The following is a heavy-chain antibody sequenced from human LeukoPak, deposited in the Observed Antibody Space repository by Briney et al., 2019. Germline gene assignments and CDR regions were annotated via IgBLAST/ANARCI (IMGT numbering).Heavy chain of an antibody. D-gene: IGHD6-6*01. V-gene: IGHV3-9*01. Sequence: SGIIWNSGRLAYAASAYGLFTTSRDNANNYLYLQMHSLRAEDTALYYCAKDMGRIAARPDYWGQGTLVTVSS. J-gene: IGHJ4*02. CDR2: IIWNSGRL. CDR3: AKDMGRIAARPDY.